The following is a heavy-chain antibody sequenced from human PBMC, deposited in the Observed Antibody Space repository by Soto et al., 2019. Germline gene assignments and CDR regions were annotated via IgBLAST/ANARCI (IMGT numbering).Heavy chain of an antibody. D-gene: IGHD2-15*01. Sequence: GASVKVSCKASGGTFSSYAISWVRQAPGQGLEWMGGIIPILGTANYAQKFQGRVTITADESTSTAYMELSSLRSEDTAVYYCARDGYCSGGSCYRAHYYYYYGMDVWGQGTTVTVSS. CDR3: ARDGYCSGGSCYRAHYYYYYGMDV. J-gene: IGHJ6*02. V-gene: IGHV1-69*13. CDR2: IIPILGTA. CDR1: GGTFSSYA.